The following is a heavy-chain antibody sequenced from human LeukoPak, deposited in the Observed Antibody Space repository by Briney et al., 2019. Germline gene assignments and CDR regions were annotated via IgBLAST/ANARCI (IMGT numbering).Heavy chain of an antibody. CDR2: INHSGST. CDR3: ASGWLPTHFDY. D-gene: IGHD6-19*01. CDR1: GGSFSGYY. V-gene: IGHV4-34*01. Sequence: KPSETLSLTCAVYGGSFSGYYWSWIRQPPGKGLEWIGEINHSGSTNYNPSLKSRVTISVDTSKNQFSLKLSSVTAEDTAVYYCASGWLPTHFDYWGQGTLVTVSS. J-gene: IGHJ4*02.